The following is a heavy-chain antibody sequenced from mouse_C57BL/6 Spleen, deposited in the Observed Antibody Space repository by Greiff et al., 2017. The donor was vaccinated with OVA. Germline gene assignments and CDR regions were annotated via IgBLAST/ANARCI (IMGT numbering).Heavy chain of an antibody. CDR2: IYPGDGDT. V-gene: IGHV1-82*01. CDR1: GYAFSSSW. Sequence: VQLQQSGPELVKPGASVKISCKASGYAFSSSWMNWVKQRPGKGLKWIGRIYPGDGDTNYNGKFKGKATLTADESSSTAYMQLSSLTSEDSAVYFCARGTGTLAFDVWGTGTTVTVSS. J-gene: IGHJ1*03. CDR3: ARGTGTLAFDV. D-gene: IGHD4-1*01.